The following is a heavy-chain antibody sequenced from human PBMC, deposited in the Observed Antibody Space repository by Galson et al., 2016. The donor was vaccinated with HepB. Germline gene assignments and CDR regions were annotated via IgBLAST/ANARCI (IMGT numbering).Heavy chain of an antibody. CDR2: TYWDDDK. J-gene: IGHJ3*02. CDR3: AHSDWGSNAFDI. CDR1: GFSLTPSVVG. Sequence: ALVKPTQTLTLTCTFSGFSLTPSVVGVGWIRQPPGKALEWLALTYWDDDKRYSPSLESRLTINKDTSKNQVVLILTNMDPVDTATYYCAHSDWGSNAFDIWGQGTMVTVSS. V-gene: IGHV2-5*02. D-gene: IGHD7-27*01.